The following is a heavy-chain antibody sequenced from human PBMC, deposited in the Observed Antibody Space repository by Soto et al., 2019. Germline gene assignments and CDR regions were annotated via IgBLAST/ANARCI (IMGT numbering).Heavy chain of an antibody. CDR2: IRSKAYGGTT. J-gene: IGHJ4*02. D-gene: IGHD3-3*01. CDR3: TRDFGGGYYQFANDY. V-gene: IGHV3-49*03. Sequence: PGGSLRLSCTASGFTFCDYAMSWFRQAPGKGLEWVGFIRSKAYGGTTEYAASVKGRFTISRDDSKSIAYLQMNSLKTEDTAVYYCTRDFGGGYYQFANDYWGQGTLVTVSS. CDR1: GFTFCDYA.